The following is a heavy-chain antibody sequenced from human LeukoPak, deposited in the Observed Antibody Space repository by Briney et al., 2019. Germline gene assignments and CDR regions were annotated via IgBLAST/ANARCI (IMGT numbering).Heavy chain of an antibody. V-gene: IGHV1-2*02. CDR3: ARVRSHKSAFDI. D-gene: IGHD1-26*01. CDR1: GYTFTGYY. J-gene: IGHJ3*02. Sequence: GASVKVSCKASGYTFTGYYMHWVRQAPGQGLEWMGWINPDSGGTNYAQKFQGRVTMTRDTSISTAYMELSRLRSDDTAVYYCARVRSHKSAFDIWGQGTMVTVSS. CDR2: INPDSGGT.